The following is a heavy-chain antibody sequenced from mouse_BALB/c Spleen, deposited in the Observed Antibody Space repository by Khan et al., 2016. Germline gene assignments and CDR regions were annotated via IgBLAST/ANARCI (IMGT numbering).Heavy chain of an antibody. V-gene: IGHV3-6*02. D-gene: IGHD4-1*01. CDR2: ISYDGSI. CDR3: TRDEITGTFAF. Sequence: EVQLQESGPGLVKPSQSLSLTCSVTGYSITSGYYWNWIRQFPGNKLEWMGCISYDGSITYNPSLRNRFSIIRDTSKNQFFLELNSVTTEDTASYYCTRDEITGTFAFWGQGTLVTVSA. CDR1: GYSITSGYY. J-gene: IGHJ3*01.